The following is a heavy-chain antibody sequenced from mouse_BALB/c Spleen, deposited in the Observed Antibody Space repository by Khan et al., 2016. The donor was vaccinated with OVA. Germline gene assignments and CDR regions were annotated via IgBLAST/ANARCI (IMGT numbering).Heavy chain of an antibody. V-gene: IGHV9-3-1*01. J-gene: IGHJ4*01. CDR1: GYTFTNYG. CDR3: ARGGRRAMDY. Sequence: QIQLVQSGPDLKKPGETVKISCKASGYTFTNYGINWVKQAPGKGLKWMGWIYTYTGEPTYADDFKGRFAFSLETSASTAYLKNNNLKYEDTATYVCARGGRRAMDYWGQGTSVTVSS. CDR2: IYTYTGEP.